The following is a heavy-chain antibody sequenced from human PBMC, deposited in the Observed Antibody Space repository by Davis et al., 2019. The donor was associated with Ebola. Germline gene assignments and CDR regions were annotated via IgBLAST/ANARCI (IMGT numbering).Heavy chain of an antibody. Sequence: GGSLRLSCAASGFTFSSYAMHWVRQAPGKGLEWVAVIWYDGSDKYYADSVKGRFTISRDNSKNTVYLQMDSLRAEDTAVFYCARDPVPNEPYYGMDVWGKGTTVTVSS. J-gene: IGHJ6*04. CDR2: IWYDGSDK. D-gene: IGHD2-2*01. CDR1: GFTFSSYA. V-gene: IGHV3-30*04. CDR3: ARDPVPNEPYYGMDV.